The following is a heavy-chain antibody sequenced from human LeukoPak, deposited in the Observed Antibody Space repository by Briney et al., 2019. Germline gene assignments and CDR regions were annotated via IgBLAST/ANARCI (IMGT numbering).Heavy chain of an antibody. V-gene: IGHV4-59*01. J-gene: IGHJ3*02. CDR3: ASLTTAEAFDI. CDR2: LSYSGST. CDR1: GASISSYY. Sequence: SETLSLTCSVSGASISSYYWGWIRQPPGKGLEWVGYLSYSGSTNYNPSLKSRVTISVDTSKNQFSLQLSSVTAADTAVYYCASLTTAEAFDIWGQGTMVTVSS. D-gene: IGHD3-22*01.